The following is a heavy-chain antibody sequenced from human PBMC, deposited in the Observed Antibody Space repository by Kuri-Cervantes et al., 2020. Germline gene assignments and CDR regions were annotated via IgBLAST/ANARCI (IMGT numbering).Heavy chain of an antibody. D-gene: IGHD5-18*01. CDR3: TTGGTAMVKDYLDY. J-gene: IGHJ4*02. Sequence: GGSLRLSCAASGFTVSSNYMSWVRQAPGKGLEWVSVIYSGGSTYYADSVKGRFTISRDNSKNTLYLQMNSLRAEDTAVYYCTTGGTAMVKDYLDYWGQGTLVTVSS. CDR1: GFTVSSNY. V-gene: IGHV3-66*01. CDR2: IYSGGST.